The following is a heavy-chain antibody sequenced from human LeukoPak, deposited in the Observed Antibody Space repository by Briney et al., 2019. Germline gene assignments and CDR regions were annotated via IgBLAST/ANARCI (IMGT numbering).Heavy chain of an antibody. CDR2: ISTYGDGT. CDR1: SFTFSPYA. V-gene: IGHV3-64*01. J-gene: IGHJ4*02. Sequence: SGGSLSLSCAVSSFTFSPYAMQWVPQGRGRRVEYVAAISTYGDGTLYANCVRGRSTNTRDNSKNTLYLQMGSLRAEDMAVDYCARYSGSCYNSWGQGTLVTVSS. CDR3: ARYSGSCYNS. D-gene: IGHD2-15*01.